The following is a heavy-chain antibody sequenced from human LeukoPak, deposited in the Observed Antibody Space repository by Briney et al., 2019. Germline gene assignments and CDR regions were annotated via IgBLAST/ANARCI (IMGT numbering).Heavy chain of an antibody. V-gene: IGHV5-51*01. D-gene: IGHD6-6*01. CDR2: IYPGDSDT. Sequence: GESLKISCKGSGYSFTSYWIGWVRQMPGKGLEWMGIIYPGDSDTRYSPSFQGQVTISADKSISTAYLQWSSLKASDTAMYYCARHWGPSIAARRGPFDYWGQGTLVTVSS. CDR1: GYSFTSYW. J-gene: IGHJ4*02. CDR3: ARHWGPSIAARRGPFDY.